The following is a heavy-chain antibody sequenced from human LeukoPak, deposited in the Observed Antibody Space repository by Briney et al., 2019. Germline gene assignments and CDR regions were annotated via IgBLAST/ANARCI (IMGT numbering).Heavy chain of an antibody. Sequence: SETLSLTCTVSGGSISSYYWSWIRQPPGKGLEWIGYIYYSGSTNYNPSLKSRVTISVDTSKNQFSLKLSSVAAAGTAVYYWARGYSSPYYYDSSGYLAFDIWGQGTMVTVSS. J-gene: IGHJ3*02. D-gene: IGHD3-22*01. CDR3: ARGYSSPYYYDSSGYLAFDI. CDR2: IYYSGST. CDR1: GGSISSYY. V-gene: IGHV4-59*01.